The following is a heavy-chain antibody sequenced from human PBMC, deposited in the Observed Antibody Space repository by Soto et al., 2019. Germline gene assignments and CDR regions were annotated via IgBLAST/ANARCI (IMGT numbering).Heavy chain of an antibody. CDR3: ARGPTMVTWWFDP. D-gene: IGHD3-10*01. CDR1: GGSFSGYY. V-gene: IGHV4-34*01. J-gene: IGHJ5*02. CDR2: INHSGST. Sequence: SETLSLTCAVYGGSFSGYYRSWIRQPPGKGLEWIGEINHSGSTNYNPSLKSRVTISVDTSKNQFSLKLSSVTAADTAVYYCARGPTMVTWWFDPWGQGTLVTVSS.